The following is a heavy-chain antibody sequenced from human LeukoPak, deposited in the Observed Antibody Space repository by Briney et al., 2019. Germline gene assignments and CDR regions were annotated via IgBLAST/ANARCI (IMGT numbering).Heavy chain of an antibody. CDR1: GGSISSSSYY. J-gene: IGHJ6*03. V-gene: IGHV4-39*07. CDR2: IYYSGST. CDR3: ARVRLADYYYYYYMDV. D-gene: IGHD3-3*02. Sequence: SETLSLTCTVSGGSISSSSYYWGWIRQPPGKGLEWIGSIYYSGSTYYNPSLKSRVTISVDTSKNQFSLKLSSVTAADTAVYYCARVRLADYYYYYYMDVWAKGPRSPSP.